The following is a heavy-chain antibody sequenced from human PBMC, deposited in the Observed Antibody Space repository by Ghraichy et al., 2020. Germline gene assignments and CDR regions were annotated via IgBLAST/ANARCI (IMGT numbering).Heavy chain of an antibody. CDR3: AKDFGPSTAMDA. D-gene: IGHD1-1*01. CDR2: IRYDGSYQ. Sequence: SCAASGFTFSSYGMHWVRQTPGKGLDWVALIRYDGSYQYYADSVKGRFTISRDNSKKTVYLQMSSLRVDDTAVYFCAKDFGPSTAMDAWGQGTTVTVSS. V-gene: IGHV3-30*02. CDR1: GFTFSSYG. J-gene: IGHJ6*02.